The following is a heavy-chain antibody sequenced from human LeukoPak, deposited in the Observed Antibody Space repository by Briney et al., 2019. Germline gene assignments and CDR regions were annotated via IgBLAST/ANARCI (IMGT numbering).Heavy chain of an antibody. Sequence: GESLKISCKGSGYSFTSYWIGWVRQMPGKGLEWMGIIYPGDSDTRYSPSFQGQVTISADKSISTAYLQWSSLKASDTAMYYCARRRDCSGGSCDYYYGMDVWGQGTTVTVSS. CDR1: GYSFTSYW. J-gene: IGHJ6*02. D-gene: IGHD2-15*01. CDR3: ARRRDCSGGSCDYYYGMDV. CDR2: IYPGDSDT. V-gene: IGHV5-51*01.